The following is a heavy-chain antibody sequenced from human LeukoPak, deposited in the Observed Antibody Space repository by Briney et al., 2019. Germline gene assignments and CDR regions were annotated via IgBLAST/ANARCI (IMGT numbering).Heavy chain of an antibody. CDR1: GGSISSYY. CDR3: ARDLYYDSSGYYYRSSAFDI. J-gene: IGHJ3*02. V-gene: IGHV4-4*07. CDR2: IYTSGST. D-gene: IGHD3-22*01. Sequence: SETLSLTCTVSGGSISSYYWSWIRQPAGKGLEWIGRIYTSGSTNYNPSLKSRVTMSVDTSKNQFSLKLSPVTAADTAVYYCARDLYYDSSGYYYRSSAFDIWGQGTMVTVSS.